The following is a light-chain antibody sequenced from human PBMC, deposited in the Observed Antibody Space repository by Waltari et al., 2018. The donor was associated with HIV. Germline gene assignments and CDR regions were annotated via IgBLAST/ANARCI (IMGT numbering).Light chain of an antibody. V-gene: IGKV3-15*01. CDR3: QQYYETPYT. J-gene: IGKJ2*01. CDR2: GAS. Sequence: EIVMTQSPATLSVSPGERATLSCRASQSVRDNLAWYQQKPGQAPRLLIYGASTRAIGIPVRFSGSGSGTEFTLTISSLQSEDFAVYYCQQYYETPYTFGQGTKLEI. CDR1: QSVRDN.